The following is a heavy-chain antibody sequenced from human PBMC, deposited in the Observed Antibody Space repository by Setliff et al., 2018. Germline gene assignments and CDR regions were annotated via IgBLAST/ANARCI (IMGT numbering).Heavy chain of an antibody. D-gene: IGHD3-10*01. V-gene: IGHV4-4*08. Sequence: SETLSLTCIVSGGSIGHYYWNWIRQPPGKGLEWIGYVYTSGSTNYNPSLKSRVTISVDTSKNQLSLRLTSVTAADTAVYYCARSLGSGSYYGSRPFHSDYWGQGILVTVSS. CDR1: GGSIGHYY. CDR2: VYTSGST. J-gene: IGHJ4*02. CDR3: ARSLGSGSYYGSRPFHSDY.